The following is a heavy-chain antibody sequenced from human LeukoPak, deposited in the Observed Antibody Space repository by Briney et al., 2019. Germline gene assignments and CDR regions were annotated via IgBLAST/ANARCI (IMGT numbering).Heavy chain of an antibody. CDR1: GYSISSDYY. CDR2: IYHSGST. Sequence: SETLSLTCTVSGYSISSDYYWGWIRQPPGQGLEWIGFIYHSGSTYYNPSLKSRVTISVDTSKNQFSLKLSSVTAADTAVYYCARDRKDGYNWGDYYFDYWGQGTLVTVSS. J-gene: IGHJ4*02. D-gene: IGHD5-24*01. V-gene: IGHV4-38-2*02. CDR3: ARDRKDGYNWGDYYFDY.